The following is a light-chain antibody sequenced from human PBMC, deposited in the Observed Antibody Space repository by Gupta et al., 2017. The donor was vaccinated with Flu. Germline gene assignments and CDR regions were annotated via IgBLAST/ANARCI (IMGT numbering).Light chain of an antibody. CDR1: SNDVGAFNF. J-gene: IGLJ1*01. Sequence: QSALTQPPSASGSLGQSVTITCAGTSNDVGAFNFVSWFQQHPGKAPKLMIYEVTRRPSGVPDRFSGSKSGNTASLTVSGLQADDDADYYCSSFAGNYAFVFGTGTKVTVL. CDR2: EVT. V-gene: IGLV2-8*01. CDR3: SSFAGNYAFV.